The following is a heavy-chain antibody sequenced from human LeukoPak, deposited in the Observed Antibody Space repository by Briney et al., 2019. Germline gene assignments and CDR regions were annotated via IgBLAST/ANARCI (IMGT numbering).Heavy chain of an antibody. CDR1: GGTFSSYA. Sequence: GASVKVSCKASGGTFSSYAISWVRQAPGQGLEWMGGIIPIFGTANYAQKFQGRVTITADESTSTAYMELSSLRSEDTAVYYCARDPAFGSENWFDPWGQGTLVTVSS. V-gene: IGHV1-69*13. CDR2: IIPIFGTA. D-gene: IGHD3-16*01. CDR3: ARDPAFGSENWFDP. J-gene: IGHJ5*02.